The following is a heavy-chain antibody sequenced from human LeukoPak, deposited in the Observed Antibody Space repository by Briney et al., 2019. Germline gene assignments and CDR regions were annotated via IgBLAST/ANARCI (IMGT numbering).Heavy chain of an antibody. J-gene: IGHJ4*02. CDR2: IYYSGTT. CDR3: ARQTGFWSGYQLYFDY. V-gene: IGHV4-39*01. D-gene: IGHD3-3*01. CDR1: GGSITSRSYY. Sequence: SETLSLTCTVSGGSITSRSYYWGWIRQPPGKGLEWIGSIYYSGTTYYNPSIESRVAISVDTSKNQFSLRLTSVTAADTAVYFCARQTGFWSGYQLYFDYWGQGSLVTVSS.